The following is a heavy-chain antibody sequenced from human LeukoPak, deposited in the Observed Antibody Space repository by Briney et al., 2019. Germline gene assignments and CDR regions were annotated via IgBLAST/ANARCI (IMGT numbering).Heavy chain of an antibody. Sequence: GESLKISCVASGFSFSDNEMNWVRQAPGKGLEWLSYISNTDNTVYYADSVKGRFTISRDNAKKSLYLQMNSLRAEDTAVYYCARGGGMVVFDYWGQGTLVSVSS. CDR3: ARGGGMVVFDY. CDR1: GFSFSDNE. V-gene: IGHV3-48*03. J-gene: IGHJ4*02. CDR2: ISNTDNTV. D-gene: IGHD2-15*01.